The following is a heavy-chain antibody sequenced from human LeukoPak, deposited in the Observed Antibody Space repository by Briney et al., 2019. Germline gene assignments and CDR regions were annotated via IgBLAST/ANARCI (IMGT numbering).Heavy chain of an antibody. CDR2: IYYSGST. CDR1: GGSISSSSYY. D-gene: IGHD5-18*01. V-gene: IGHV4-39*07. Sequence: SETLSLTCTVSGGSISSSSYYWGWIRQPPGKGLEWIGSIYYSGSTYYNPSLKSRVTISVDTSKNQFSLKLSSVTAADTAVYYCARGERILRGYSFGYWGQGTLVTVSS. J-gene: IGHJ4*02. CDR3: ARGERILRGYSFGY.